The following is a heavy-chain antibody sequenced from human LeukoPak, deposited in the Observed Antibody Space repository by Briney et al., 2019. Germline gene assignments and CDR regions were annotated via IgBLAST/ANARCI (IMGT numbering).Heavy chain of an antibody. CDR1: GFTFSSYE. CDR2: ISSSGSIT. V-gene: IGHV3-48*03. Sequence: GGSLRLSCAASGFTFSSYEMNWVRQAPGKGLEWVSYISSSGSITYYADSVKGRFTTSRDNAKNSLYLQMNSLRAEDTAVYYCVREGGLNYGTRWGQGTLVTVSS. J-gene: IGHJ4*02. D-gene: IGHD5-18*01. CDR3: VREGGLNYGTR.